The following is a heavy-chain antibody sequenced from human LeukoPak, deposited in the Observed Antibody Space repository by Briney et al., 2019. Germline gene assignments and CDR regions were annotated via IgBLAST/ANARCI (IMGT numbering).Heavy chain of an antibody. CDR1: GFTFSSYS. CDR3: ARDPGYCSGGSCYSDY. Sequence: PGGSLRLSCAASGFTFSSYSMNWVRQAPGKGLEWDSSISSSSSYIYYADSVKGRFTISRDNAKNSLYLQMNSLRAEDTAVYYCARDPGYCSGGSCYSDYWGQGTLVTVSS. D-gene: IGHD2-15*01. CDR2: ISSSSSYI. V-gene: IGHV3-21*01. J-gene: IGHJ4*02.